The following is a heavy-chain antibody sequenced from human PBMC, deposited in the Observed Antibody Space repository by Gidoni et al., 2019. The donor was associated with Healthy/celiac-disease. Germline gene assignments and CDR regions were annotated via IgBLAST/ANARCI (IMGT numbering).Heavy chain of an antibody. J-gene: IGHJ3*02. D-gene: IGHD3-3*01. CDR1: GFTFDDYA. V-gene: IGHV3-9*01. CDR2: ISWNSGSI. Sequence: EVQLAESGGGLVQPGRSLRLSCAASGFTFDDYARHWVRHAPGKCLEWVSGISWNSGSIGYADSVKGRFTISRDNAKNSLYLQMNSLRAEDTALNYCAKTPESALGYDAFDIWGQGTMVTVSS. CDR3: AKTPESALGYDAFDI.